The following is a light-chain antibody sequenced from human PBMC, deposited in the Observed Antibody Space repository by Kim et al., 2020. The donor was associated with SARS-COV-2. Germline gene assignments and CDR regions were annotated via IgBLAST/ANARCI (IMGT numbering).Light chain of an antibody. CDR2: DAS. Sequence: TSVGGAVTITCQASQDIRSYLNWYQQKPGKPPKVLIYDASKLKPGVPSRFSGSGSGTHFTFTISSLQPEDIATYYCQQYEHVPYTFGQGTKLEI. CDR3: QQYEHVPYT. V-gene: IGKV1-33*01. CDR1: QDIRSY. J-gene: IGKJ2*01.